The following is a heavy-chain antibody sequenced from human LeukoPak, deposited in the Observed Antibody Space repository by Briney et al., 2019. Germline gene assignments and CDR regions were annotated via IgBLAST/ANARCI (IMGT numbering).Heavy chain of an antibody. CDR3: ARGIQLSGDYFDH. V-gene: IGHV4-61*02. CDR2: IYTSGST. CDR1: GGSISSGSYY. Sequence: SETLSLTCTVSGGSISSGSYYWSWIRQPAGKGLEWIGRIYTSGSTNYNPSLKSRVTISVDTSKNQFSLKLSSVTAADTAVYYCARGIQLSGDYFDHWGQGTLVTVSS. J-gene: IGHJ4*02. D-gene: IGHD5-18*01.